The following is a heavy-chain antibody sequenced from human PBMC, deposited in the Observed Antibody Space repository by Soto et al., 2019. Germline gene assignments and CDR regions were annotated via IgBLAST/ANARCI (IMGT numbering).Heavy chain of an antibody. Sequence: GGSLRLSCAASGFTFSSYSMNWVRQAPGKGLEWVSSISSSSYIYYADSVKGRFTISRDNAKNSLYLQMNSLRAEDTAVYYCARDPSAYCGGDCQDYWGQGTLVTVSS. CDR3: ARDPSAYCGGDCQDY. D-gene: IGHD2-21*02. CDR2: ISSSSYI. J-gene: IGHJ4*02. V-gene: IGHV3-21*01. CDR1: GFTFSSYS.